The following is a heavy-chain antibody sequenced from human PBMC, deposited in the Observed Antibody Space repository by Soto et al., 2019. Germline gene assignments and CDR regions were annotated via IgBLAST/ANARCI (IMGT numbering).Heavy chain of an antibody. CDR3: ANRGHDFQDAFDF. J-gene: IGHJ3*01. Sequence: QITLKESGPTLVKPTQTLTLSCTFSGFSFTTSGVGVGWIRQPPGKALEWLALILWDDDERYSSSLKSWLPITKDTTKYQVVLIMTNMDPVDTATYYCANRGHDFQDAFDFWGQGKMVTVSS. CDR1: GFSFTTSGVG. CDR2: ILWDDDE. V-gene: IGHV2-5*02. D-gene: IGHD2-21*02.